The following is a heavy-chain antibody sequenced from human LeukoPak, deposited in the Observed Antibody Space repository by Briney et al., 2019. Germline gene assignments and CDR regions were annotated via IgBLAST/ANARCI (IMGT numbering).Heavy chain of an antibody. Sequence: SETLSLTCAVYGGSFSGYYWSWIRQPPGKGLEWIGEINHSGSTNYNPSLKSRVTISVDTSKNQFSLQLNSVTPEDTAVYYCARDSPGSPGWFDPCGQGTLVTVSS. J-gene: IGHJ5*02. CDR2: INHSGST. V-gene: IGHV4-34*01. CDR1: GGSFSGYY. CDR3: ARDSPGSPGWFDP. D-gene: IGHD5-18*01.